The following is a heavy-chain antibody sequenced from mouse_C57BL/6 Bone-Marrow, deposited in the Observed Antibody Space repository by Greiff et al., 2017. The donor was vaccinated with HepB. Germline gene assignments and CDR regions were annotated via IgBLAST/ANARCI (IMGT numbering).Heavy chain of an antibody. Sequence: QVQLQQSGPGLVQPSQSLSITCTVSGFSLTSYGVHWVRQSPGKGLEWLGVIWSGGSTDYNAAFISRLSISKDNSKSQVIFKMNSLQADDTAIYYCARNVYDGYYPFAYWGQGTLVTVSA. CDR2: IWSGGST. D-gene: IGHD2-3*01. CDR3: ARNVYDGYYPFAY. J-gene: IGHJ3*01. V-gene: IGHV2-2*01. CDR1: GFSLTSYG.